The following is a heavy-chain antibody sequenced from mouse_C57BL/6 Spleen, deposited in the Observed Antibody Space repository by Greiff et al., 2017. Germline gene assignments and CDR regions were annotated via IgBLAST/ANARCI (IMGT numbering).Heavy chain of an antibody. J-gene: IGHJ3*01. CDR2: IDPETGGT. V-gene: IGHV1-15*01. Sequence: VQGVESGAELVRPGASVTLSCKASGYTFTDYEMHWVKQTPVHGLEWIGAIDPETGGTAYNQKFKGKAILTADKSSSTAYMELRSLTSEDSAVYYCTRDLPGFAYWGQGTLVTVSA. CDR1: GYTFTDYE. CDR3: TRDLPGFAY.